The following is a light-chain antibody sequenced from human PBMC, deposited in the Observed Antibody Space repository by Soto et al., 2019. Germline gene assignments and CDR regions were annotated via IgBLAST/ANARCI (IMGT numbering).Light chain of an antibody. Sequence: QSVLTQPPSVSGAPGQRVTISCTGSSSNIGADYDVHWYQHVPGTAPKLLMYGNSNRPSGVPDRFSGSKSGTSASLAITGLQAEEEADYYCQSYDSSLSGSVIFGGGTKVTVL. CDR2: GNS. CDR3: QSYDSSLSGSVI. J-gene: IGLJ2*01. V-gene: IGLV1-40*01. CDR1: SSNIGADYD.